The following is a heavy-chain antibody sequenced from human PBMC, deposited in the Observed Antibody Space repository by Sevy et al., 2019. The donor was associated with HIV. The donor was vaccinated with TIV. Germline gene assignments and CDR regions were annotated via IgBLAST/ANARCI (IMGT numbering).Heavy chain of an antibody. D-gene: IGHD6-19*01. V-gene: IGHV1-2*06. CDR2: INPKSGGT. J-gene: IGHJ3*01. CDR3: ARADNIGWSTLDAFDL. Sequence: ASVKVSCKASRYTFTGHYMHWVRQAPGQGLEWMGRINPKSGGTNYAQKFQGRVTMTRDTSIITAYMELSSLRSDDTAVYYCARADNIGWSTLDAFDLWGQGTMVTVSS. CDR1: RYTFTGHY.